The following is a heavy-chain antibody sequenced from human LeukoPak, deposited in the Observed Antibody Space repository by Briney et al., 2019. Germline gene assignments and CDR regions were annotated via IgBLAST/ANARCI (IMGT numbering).Heavy chain of an antibody. CDR1: GFTFSDYY. CDR3: TRDAGQQLLTPFDP. V-gene: IGHV3-11*06. CDR2: ISSSSDYI. D-gene: IGHD6-13*01. Sequence: GGSLRLSCAASGFTFSDYYMTWVRQAPGKGLEWVSSISSSSDYILYADSVKGRFTISRDNAKNSLYLQMNSLRAEDTAVYYCTRDAGQQLLTPFDPWGQGTLVTVSS. J-gene: IGHJ5*02.